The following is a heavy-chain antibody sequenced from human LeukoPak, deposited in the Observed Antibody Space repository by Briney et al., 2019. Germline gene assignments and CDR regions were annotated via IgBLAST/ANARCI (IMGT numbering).Heavy chain of an antibody. CDR1: GGTFSSYA. D-gene: IGHD3-22*01. V-gene: IGHV1-69*01. Sequence: GSSVKVSCKASGGTFSSYAISWVRQAPGQGLEWMGGIIPIFGTANYAQKFQGRVTITADESTSTAYMELSSLRYEDTAVYYCARVGEGDSSGYLDYWGQGTLVTVSS. J-gene: IGHJ4*02. CDR3: ARVGEGDSSGYLDY. CDR2: IIPIFGTA.